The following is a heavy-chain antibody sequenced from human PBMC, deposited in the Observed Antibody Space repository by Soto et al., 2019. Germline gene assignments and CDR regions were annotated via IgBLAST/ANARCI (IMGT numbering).Heavy chain of an antibody. CDR2: IIPIFGTA. J-gene: IGHJ6*02. Sequence: ASVKVSCKASGGTFRSYAISWVRQAPGQGLEWMGGIIPIFGTANYAQKFQGRVTITADKSTSTAYMELSSLRSEDTAVYYCARARSYCSSTSCYTAAGYYYYGMDVWGQGTTVTVSS. CDR3: ARARSYCSSTSCYTAAGYYYYGMDV. D-gene: IGHD2-2*02. CDR1: GGTFRSYA. V-gene: IGHV1-69*06.